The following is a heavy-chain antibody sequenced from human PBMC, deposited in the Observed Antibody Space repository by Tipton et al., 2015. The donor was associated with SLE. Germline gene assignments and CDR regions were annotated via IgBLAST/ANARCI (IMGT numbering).Heavy chain of an antibody. D-gene: IGHD1-26*01. Sequence: TLSLTCTVSGGSISSYYWSWIRQPPGKGLEWIGYIYYSGSTKYNPSLKSRVTISVDTSKNQFSLKLSSVTAADTAVYYCARDTRYSGSYPDAFDIWGQGTMVTVSS. CDR1: GGSISSYY. CDR3: ARDTRYSGSYPDAFDI. J-gene: IGHJ3*02. V-gene: IGHV4-59*01. CDR2: IYYSGST.